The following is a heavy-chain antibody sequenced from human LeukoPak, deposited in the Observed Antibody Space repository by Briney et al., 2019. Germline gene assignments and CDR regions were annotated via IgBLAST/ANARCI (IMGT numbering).Heavy chain of an antibody. J-gene: IGHJ5*02. Sequence: ASVKVSCKASGYTITSYAMSWVRQAPGQGLEWMGWINTNTENPTYAQGFTGRFVFSLDTSVSTAYLQISNQKAEDTAVYYCARLPHYDILSGYYNWFDPWGQGTLVTVSS. CDR1: GYTITSYA. V-gene: IGHV7-4-1*02. D-gene: IGHD3-9*01. CDR3: ARLPHYDILSGYYNWFDP. CDR2: INTNTENP.